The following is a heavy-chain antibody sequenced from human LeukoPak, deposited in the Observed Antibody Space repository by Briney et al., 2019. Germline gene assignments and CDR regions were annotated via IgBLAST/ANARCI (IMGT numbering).Heavy chain of an antibody. CDR1: GYTFTGYY. D-gene: IGHD2-2*01. J-gene: IGHJ5*02. CDR2: INPNSGGT. CDR3: AREGLVPRNWFDP. V-gene: IGHV1-2*02. Sequence: ASVKVSCKASGYTFTGYYMHWVRQAPGQGPEWMGWINPNSGGTNYAQKFQGRVTMTRDTSISTAYMELSRLRSDDTAVYYCAREGLVPRNWFDPWGQGTLVTVSS.